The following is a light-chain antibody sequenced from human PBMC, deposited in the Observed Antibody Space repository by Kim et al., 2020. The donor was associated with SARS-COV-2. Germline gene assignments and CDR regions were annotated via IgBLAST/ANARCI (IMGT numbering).Light chain of an antibody. CDR2: GAS. CDR3: QQYRHWPLT. J-gene: IGKJ4*01. CDR1: QSVSSN. V-gene: IGKV3-15*01. Sequence: EIVMTQSPATLSVSPGERATLSCRASQSVSSNLAWYQQKPGQAPRLLIYGASTRATGIPGRFSGSGSGTEFTLTISSLQSEDFAVYYCQQYRHWPLTFSGGTKVDIK.